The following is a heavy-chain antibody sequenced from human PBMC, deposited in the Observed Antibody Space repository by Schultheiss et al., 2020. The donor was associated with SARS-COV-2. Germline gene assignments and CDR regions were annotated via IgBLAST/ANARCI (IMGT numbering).Heavy chain of an antibody. J-gene: IGHJ4*02. CDR3: AREGIGSSWYAY. V-gene: IGHV3-21*04. CDR1: GFTFSSYW. D-gene: IGHD6-13*01. CDR2: ISGSGGST. Sequence: GGSLRLSCAASGFTFSSYWMLWVRQAPGKGLVWVSAISGSGGSTYYADSVKGRFTISRDNAKNSLYLQMNSLRAEDTAVYYCAREGIGSSWYAYWGQGTLVTVSS.